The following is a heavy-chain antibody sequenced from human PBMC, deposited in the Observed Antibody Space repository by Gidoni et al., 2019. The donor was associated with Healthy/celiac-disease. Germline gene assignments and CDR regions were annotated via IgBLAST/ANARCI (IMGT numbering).Heavy chain of an antibody. D-gene: IGHD6-13*01. CDR3: AKEYSSSWYYFDY. Sequence: EVQLLESGGGLVQPGGSLSLSSAASGFTFSRYAMSWVRQAPGKGLEWVSAISGSGGSTYYADSVKGRFTISRDNSKNTLYLQMNSLRAEDTAVYYCAKEYSSSWYYFDYWGQGTLVTVSS. J-gene: IGHJ4*02. CDR2: ISGSGGST. V-gene: IGHV3-23*01. CDR1: GFTFSRYA.